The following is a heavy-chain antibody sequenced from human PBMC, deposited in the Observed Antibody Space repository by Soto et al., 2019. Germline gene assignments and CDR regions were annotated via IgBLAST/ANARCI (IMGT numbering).Heavy chain of an antibody. D-gene: IGHD6-19*01. V-gene: IGHV3-33*01. CDR3: ARQYSSGWYWFDY. CDR1: GFTFSSYG. CDR2: IWYDGSNK. J-gene: IGHJ4*02. Sequence: QVQLVESGGGVVQPGRSLRLSCAASGFTFSSYGMHWVRQAPGKGLEWVPVIWYDGSNKYYADSVKGRFTISRDNSKNTLYLQMNSLRAEDTAVYYCARQYSSGWYWFDYWGQGTLVTVSS.